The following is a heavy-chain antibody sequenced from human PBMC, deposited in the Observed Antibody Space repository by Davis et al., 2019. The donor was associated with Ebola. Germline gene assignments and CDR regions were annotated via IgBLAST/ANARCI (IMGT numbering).Heavy chain of an antibody. CDR3: ASWGPYDYVWGSYGY. CDR1: GGSISSSSYY. D-gene: IGHD3-16*01. J-gene: IGHJ4*02. Sequence: MPSETLSLTCTVSGGSISSSSYYWGWIRQPPGKGLEWIGSIYYSGSTYYNPSLKSRVTISVDTSKNQFSRKLSSVTAADTAVYYCASWGPYDYVWGSYGYWGQGTLVTVSS. V-gene: IGHV4-39*01. CDR2: IYYSGST.